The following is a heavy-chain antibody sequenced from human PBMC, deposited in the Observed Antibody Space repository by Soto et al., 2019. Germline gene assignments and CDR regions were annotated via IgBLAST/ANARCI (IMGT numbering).Heavy chain of an antibody. CDR2: ISGSGGST. J-gene: IGHJ5*02. D-gene: IGHD2-2*01. CDR3: AKGVIYCSSTSCYFWFDP. Sequence: GGSLILSSAAAGFTFGSYSMILVRQAPGKGLEWVSAISGSGGSTYYADSVKGRFTISRDNSKNTLYLQMNSLRAEDTAVYYCAKGVIYCSSTSCYFWFDPWGQGTLVTVSS. CDR1: GFTFGSYS. V-gene: IGHV3-23*01.